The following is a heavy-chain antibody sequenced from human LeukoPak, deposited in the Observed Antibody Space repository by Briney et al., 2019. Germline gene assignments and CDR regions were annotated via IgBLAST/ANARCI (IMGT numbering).Heavy chain of an antibody. CDR3: ARVGRGDHTWGSYSCDH. Sequence: SETLSLTCTVSVSGDSFSSYHWSWLRQPPGKGLEWIGYISSSGSPSYSTSLKSRVTISVDTSKNQFSLKLSSVTAADTAVYYCARVGRGDHTWGSYSCDHWGQGTLVSVSS. CDR1: GDSFSSYH. D-gene: IGHD3-16*01. CDR2: ISSSGSP. V-gene: IGHV4-59*01. J-gene: IGHJ1*01.